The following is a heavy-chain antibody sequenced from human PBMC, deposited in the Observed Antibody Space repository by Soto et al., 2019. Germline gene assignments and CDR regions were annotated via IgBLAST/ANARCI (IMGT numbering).Heavy chain of an antibody. CDR3: ARDQGDIVVVPAGNFDY. D-gene: IGHD2-2*01. CDR1: GFTFSSYA. J-gene: IGHJ4*02. V-gene: IGHV3-30-3*01. Sequence: GGSLRLSCAASGFTFSSYAMHWVRQAPGKGLEWVAVISYDGSNKYYADSVKGRFTISRDNSKNTLYLQMNSLRAEDTAVYYCARDQGDIVVVPAGNFDYWGQGTLVTVSS. CDR2: ISYDGSNK.